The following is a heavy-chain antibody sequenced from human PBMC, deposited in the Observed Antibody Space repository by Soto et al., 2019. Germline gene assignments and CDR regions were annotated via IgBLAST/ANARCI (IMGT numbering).Heavy chain of an antibody. V-gene: IGHV1-24*01. CDR2: FDPEDGET. CDR1: GYTLTELS. J-gene: IGHJ6*02. D-gene: IGHD1-26*01. CDR3: APQGAIVGATNYYGMDV. Sequence: SVKVSCQVSGYTLTELSMHWVREAPVKGLEWMGGFDPEDGETIYAQKFQGRVTMTEDTSTDTAYMELSSLRSEDTAVYYCAPQGAIVGATNYYGMDVWGQGTTVTVSS.